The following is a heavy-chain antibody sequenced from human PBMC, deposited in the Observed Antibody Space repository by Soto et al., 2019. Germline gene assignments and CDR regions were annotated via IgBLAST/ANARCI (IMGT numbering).Heavy chain of an antibody. CDR1: GGSISSYY. D-gene: IGHD3-10*01. CDR3: ARQFYFGSGSYYTGPFDS. J-gene: IGHJ4*02. Sequence: SETLSLTCTVSGGSISSYYWSWIRQPPGKGLEWIGYIYYSGSTNYNPSLKSRVTISVDTAKNQFSLKLSSVTAADTAVYYCARQFYFGSGSYYTGPFDSWAQGTLVTVSS. V-gene: IGHV4-59*08. CDR2: IYYSGST.